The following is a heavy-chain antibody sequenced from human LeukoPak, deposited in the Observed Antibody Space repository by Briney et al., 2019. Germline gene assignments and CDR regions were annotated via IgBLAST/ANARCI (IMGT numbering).Heavy chain of an antibody. CDR3: ARDTSGGARLGY. V-gene: IGHV1-2*02. CDR2: VDPDSGGT. Sequence: ASVKVSCKASGYTFTGYFMNWVRQAPGQGLEWMGWVDPDSGGTNYAQKFQGRVTLTRDTSVNTAYMELSRLTSDDTAIYFCARDTSGGARLGYWGQGTLVSVSS. J-gene: IGHJ4*02. D-gene: IGHD3-16*01. CDR1: GYTFTGYF.